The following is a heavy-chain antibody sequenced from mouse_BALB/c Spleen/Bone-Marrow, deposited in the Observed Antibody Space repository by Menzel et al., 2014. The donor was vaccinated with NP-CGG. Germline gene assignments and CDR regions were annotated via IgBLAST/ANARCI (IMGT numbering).Heavy chain of an antibody. CDR2: ITNGGGAT. CDR1: GFTFNSNT. CDR3: ARPRYPFYAMDS. V-gene: IGHV5-12-2*01. D-gene: IGHD2-14*01. J-gene: IGHJ4*01. Sequence: EVKVVESGGGLVRPGGSLKLSCAASGFTFNSNTMSWVRQTPEKRLEWVAYITNGGGATYYLDTVKGRFTISRDSAKNTLYLQMSSLKSEDTAMYYCARPRYPFYAMDSWGQGTSVTVSS.